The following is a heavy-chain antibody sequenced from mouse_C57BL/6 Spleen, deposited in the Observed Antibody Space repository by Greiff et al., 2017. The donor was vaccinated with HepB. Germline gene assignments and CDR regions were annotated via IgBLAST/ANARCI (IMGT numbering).Heavy chain of an antibody. CDR3: ARAGYDVNYFDY. J-gene: IGHJ2*01. Sequence: EVQLQQSGPELVKPGASVKISCKASGYTFTDYYMNWVKQSHGKSLEWIGDINPNNGGTSYNQKFKGKATLTVDKSSSTAYMELRSLTSEDSAVYYCARAGYDVNYFDYWGQGTTLTVSS. V-gene: IGHV1-26*01. CDR2: INPNNGGT. D-gene: IGHD2-2*01. CDR1: GYTFTDYY.